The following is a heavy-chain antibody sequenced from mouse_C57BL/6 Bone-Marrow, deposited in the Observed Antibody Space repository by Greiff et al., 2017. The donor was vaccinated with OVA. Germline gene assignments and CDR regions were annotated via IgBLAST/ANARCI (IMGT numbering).Heavy chain of an antibody. CDR2: IDPETGGT. CDR3: TRGATVTPFAY. V-gene: IGHV1-15*01. Sequence: QVQLKQSGAELVRPGASVTLSCKASGYTFTDCEMHWVKQTPVHGLEWIGAIDPETGGTAYNQKFKGKAILTADKSSSTAYMELRSLTSEDSAVYYCTRGATVTPFAYWGQGTLVTVSA. D-gene: IGHD1-1*01. J-gene: IGHJ3*01. CDR1: GYTFTDCE.